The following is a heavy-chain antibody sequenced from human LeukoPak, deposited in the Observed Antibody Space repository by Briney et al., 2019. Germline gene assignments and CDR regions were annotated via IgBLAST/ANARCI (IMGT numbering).Heavy chain of an antibody. D-gene: IGHD3-3*01. J-gene: IGHJ5*02. CDR1: GGSISSSSYY. Sequence: SETLSLTCTVSGGSISSSSYYWGWIRQPPGKGLEWIGSIYYSGSTYYNPSLKSRVTISVDTSKNQFSLKLSSVTAADTAVYYCARRYYDLWSGYLVWFDPWGQGTLVTVSS. CDR2: IYYSGST. CDR3: ARRYYDLWSGYLVWFDP. V-gene: IGHV4-39*01.